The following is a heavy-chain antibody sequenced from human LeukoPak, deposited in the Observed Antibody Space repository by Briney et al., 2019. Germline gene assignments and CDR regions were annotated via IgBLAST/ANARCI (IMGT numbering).Heavy chain of an antibody. CDR1: AFIFSDYP. Sequence: PGGSLRLSCAASAFIFSDYPMHWVRQAPGKGLEWVAVISYDGREKYYAASVKGRFTISRDNSKNTLYLQMNSLRVEDTAIYYCTRVGYIDEGIDYWGQGTLVTVSS. CDR2: ISYDGREK. CDR3: TRVGYIDEGIDY. V-gene: IGHV3-30*04. J-gene: IGHJ4*02. D-gene: IGHD5-24*01.